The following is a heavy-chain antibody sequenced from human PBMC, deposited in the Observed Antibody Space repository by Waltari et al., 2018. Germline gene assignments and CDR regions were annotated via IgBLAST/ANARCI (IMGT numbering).Heavy chain of an antibody. D-gene: IGHD2-21*01. Sequence: QVQLVQSGAEVKKPGASVKVSCKASGYTFTSYGISWVRQAPGQGLEWMGWISDYKGNTNYAQKLQGRVTMTTDTSTSTAYMELRSLRSDDTAVYYCARDYCGGDCSHLDFDYWGQGTLVTVSS. CDR2: ISDYKGNT. CDR1: GYTFTSYG. J-gene: IGHJ4*02. CDR3: ARDYCGGDCSHLDFDY. V-gene: IGHV1-18*01.